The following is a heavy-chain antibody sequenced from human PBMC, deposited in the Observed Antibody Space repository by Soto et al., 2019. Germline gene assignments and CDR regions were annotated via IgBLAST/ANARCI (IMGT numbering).Heavy chain of an antibody. CDR3: ARLMGNYDILTGYYYGMDV. Sequence: PGESLKISCKGSGYSFTSYWIGWVRQMPGKGLEWMGIIYPGDSDTRYSPSFQGQVTISADKSIGTAYLQWSSLKASDTAMYYCARLMGNYDILTGYYYGMDVWGQGTTVTVSS. V-gene: IGHV5-51*01. CDR1: GYSFTSYW. CDR2: IYPGDSDT. J-gene: IGHJ6*02. D-gene: IGHD3-9*01.